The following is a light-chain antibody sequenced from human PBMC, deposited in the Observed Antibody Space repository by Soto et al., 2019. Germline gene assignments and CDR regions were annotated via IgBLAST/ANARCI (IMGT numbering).Light chain of an antibody. V-gene: IGLV7-46*01. CDR2: EAS. CDR1: TGAVTSGHF. Sequence: QAVVTQETSLTVSPGGTVTLTCGSSTGAVTSGHFPYWFQQKPGQAPRTLIYEASNKYSWTPARFSGSLLGGKAALTLSGAQPEDEADYYCLLSYNDDRVFGGGTQVTVL. CDR3: LLSYNDDRV. J-gene: IGLJ2*01.